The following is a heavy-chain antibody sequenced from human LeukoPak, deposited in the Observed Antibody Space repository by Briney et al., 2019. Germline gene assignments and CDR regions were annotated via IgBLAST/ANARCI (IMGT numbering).Heavy chain of an antibody. V-gene: IGHV4-30-4*08. CDR2: IYYSGST. CDR3: ARVGTAGDFTYLDY. CDR1: GGSISSGDYY. D-gene: IGHD3-3*01. Sequence: SQTLSLTCTVSGGSISSGDYYWSWIRQPPGKGLEWIGYIYYSGSTYYNPSLKSRVTISVDTSKNQFSLKLSSVTAADTAVYYCARVGTAGDFTYLDYWGQGTLVTVSP. J-gene: IGHJ4*02.